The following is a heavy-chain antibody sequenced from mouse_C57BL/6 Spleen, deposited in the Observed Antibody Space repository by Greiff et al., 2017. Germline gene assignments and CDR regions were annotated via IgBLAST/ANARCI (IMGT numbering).Heavy chain of an antibody. Sequence: QVHVKQSGAELVKPGASVKLSCKASGYTFTEYTIHWVKQRSGQGLEWIGWFYPGSGSIKYNEKVKDQATLTADKSSSTVYMALSILTSEDSAVYFCARHEDRGLRQGVWFAYWGQGALVTVSA. D-gene: IGHD2-4*01. CDR1: GYTFTEYT. J-gene: IGHJ3*01. CDR2: FYPGSGSI. V-gene: IGHV1-62-2*01. CDR3: ARHEDRGLRQGVWFAY.